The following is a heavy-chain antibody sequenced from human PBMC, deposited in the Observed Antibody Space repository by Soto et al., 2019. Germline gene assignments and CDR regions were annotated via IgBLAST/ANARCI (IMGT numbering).Heavy chain of an antibody. Sequence: GGSLRLSCAASGFTFSSYSMNWVRQAPGKGLEWVSYISSSSSTIYYADSVKGRFTISRDNAKNSLYLQMNSLRDEDTAVYYCARDRGTGINYYYYGMDVWGQGTTVTVSS. CDR2: ISSSSSTI. D-gene: IGHD1-1*01. V-gene: IGHV3-48*02. CDR1: GFTFSSYS. J-gene: IGHJ6*02. CDR3: ARDRGTGINYYYYGMDV.